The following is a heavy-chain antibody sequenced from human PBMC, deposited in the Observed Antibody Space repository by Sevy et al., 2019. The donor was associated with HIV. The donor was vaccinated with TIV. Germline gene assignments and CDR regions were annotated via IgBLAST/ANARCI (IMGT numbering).Heavy chain of an antibody. CDR1: GYTFTGYN. J-gene: IGHJ4*02. CDR2: INPNSDGT. Sequence: ASVKVSCKASGYTFTGYNIHWLRQAPGQGLEWMGRINPNSDGTNYAQKFQGRVTMTSDTSTSTAYRGLSRLRSDDTSLYYCARGENFWSASYYFDYWGQGTLVTVSS. CDR3: ARGENFWSASYYFDY. V-gene: IGHV1-2*06. D-gene: IGHD3-3*01.